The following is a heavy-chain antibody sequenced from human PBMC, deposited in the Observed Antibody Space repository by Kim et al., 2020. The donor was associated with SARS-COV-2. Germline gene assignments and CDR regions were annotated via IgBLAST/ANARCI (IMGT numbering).Heavy chain of an antibody. J-gene: IGHJ3*02. D-gene: IGHD2-2*01. CDR2: IDPSDSYT. Sequence: GESLKISCKGSGYSFTSFWISWVRQMPGKGLEWMGRIDPSDSYTKYSPSFQGHVSFSVDKSTSTAYLEWDSLRASDTAIYYCAKRHYRQYSTNGFDIWGQGTMITVSS. CDR3: AKRHYRQYSTNGFDI. CDR1: GYSFTSFW. V-gene: IGHV5-10-1*01.